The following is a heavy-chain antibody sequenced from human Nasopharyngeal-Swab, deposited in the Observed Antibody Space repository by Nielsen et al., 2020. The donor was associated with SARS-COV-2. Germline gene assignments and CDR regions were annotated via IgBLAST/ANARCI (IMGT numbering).Heavy chain of an antibody. CDR2: INHSGST. Sequence: GSLRLSCAVYGGSFSGYYWSWIRQPPGKGLEWIGEINHSGSTSYNPSLKSRVTISVDTSKNQFSLKLSSVTAADTAVYYCARLAIAARRGSGDYWGQGTLVTVSS. V-gene: IGHV4-34*01. CDR3: ARLAIAARRGSGDY. CDR1: GGSFSGYY. J-gene: IGHJ4*02. D-gene: IGHD6-6*01.